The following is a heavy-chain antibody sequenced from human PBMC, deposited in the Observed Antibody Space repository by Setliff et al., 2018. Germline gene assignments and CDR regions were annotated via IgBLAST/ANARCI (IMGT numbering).Heavy chain of an antibody. CDR1: GFTFSSYA. D-gene: IGHD3-22*01. J-gene: IGHJ4*02. Sequence: GGSLRLSCAASGFTFSSYAMHWVRQAPGKGLEWVAVISYDGSNKYYADSVKGRFTISRDNSKNTLYLQMNSLRAEDTAVYYCARGDSSGYYYVQEVFIDYWGQGTQVTVSS. V-gene: IGHV3-30*04. CDR2: ISYDGSNK. CDR3: ARGDSSGYYYVQEVFIDY.